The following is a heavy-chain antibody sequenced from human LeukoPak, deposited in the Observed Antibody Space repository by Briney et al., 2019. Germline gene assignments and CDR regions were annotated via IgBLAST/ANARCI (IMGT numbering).Heavy chain of an antibody. J-gene: IGHJ4*02. CDR3: AGTSEFYYDSSAYYFFHY. CDR2: ISSSGSDI. D-gene: IGHD3-22*01. CDR1: GFTFSNYE. Sequence: GGSLRLSCAASGFTFSNYEMHWVRQAPGKGLEWVSYISSSGSDIYYADSVKGRFTISRDNAKTSLYLQMNSLRAEDTAMYYCAGTSEFYYDSSAYYFFHYWGQGILVTVSS. V-gene: IGHV3-48*03.